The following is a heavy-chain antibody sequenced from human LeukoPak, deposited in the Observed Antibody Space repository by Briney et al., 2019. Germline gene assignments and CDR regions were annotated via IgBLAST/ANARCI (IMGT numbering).Heavy chain of an antibody. CDR2: ISDDGTKE. Sequence: GQSLRLSCVASGFTFSSYAMHWVRQAPRKGLEWVAVISDDGTKEYYADSVKGRFTISRDNSRNTVYTSKSTLFLQMNSLRPEDTAVYYCARDFGYFWGQGTLVTVS. CDR3: ARDFGYF. CDR1: GFTFSSYA. J-gene: IGHJ4*02. V-gene: IGHV3-30-3*01. D-gene: IGHD3-10*01.